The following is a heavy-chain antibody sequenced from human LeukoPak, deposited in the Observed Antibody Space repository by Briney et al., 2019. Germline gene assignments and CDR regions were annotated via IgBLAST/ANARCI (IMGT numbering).Heavy chain of an antibody. D-gene: IGHD6-19*01. CDR3: ARVRSVAGY. J-gene: IGHJ4*02. Sequence: GGSLRLSCAASGFTFSSYAMSWVRQAPGKGLEWVSSISSSSSYIYYADSVKGRFTISRDNAKNSLYLQMNSLRAEDTAVYYCARVRSVAGYWGQGTLVTVSS. V-gene: IGHV3-21*01. CDR1: GFTFSSYA. CDR2: ISSSSSYI.